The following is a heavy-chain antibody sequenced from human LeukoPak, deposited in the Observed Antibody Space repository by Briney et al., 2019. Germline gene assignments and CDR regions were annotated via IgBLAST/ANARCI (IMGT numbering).Heavy chain of an antibody. CDR1: GFTFDDYA. CDR2: ITWNTGRI. J-gene: IGHJ4*02. Sequence: GRSLRLSRAASGFTFDDYAMHWVRQAPGKGLEWVSGITWNTGRIDYADSVKGRFTISRDNAKNSLYLQMNSLRAEDTAFYYCARERSYSRVGFDYWGQGTLVTVSS. V-gene: IGHV3-9*01. D-gene: IGHD6-13*01. CDR3: ARERSYSRVGFDY.